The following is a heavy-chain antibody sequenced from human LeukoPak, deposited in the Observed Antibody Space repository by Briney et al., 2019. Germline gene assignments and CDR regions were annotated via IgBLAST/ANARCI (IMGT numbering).Heavy chain of an antibody. J-gene: IGHJ4*02. Sequence: PPGGSLRLSCAASGFTFRSYAMSWVRQAPGEGLEWVSSIGGSGGNTYYADSVKGRFTISRDNSKNTLYLQMDGLRVEDTAVYYCARDRGAVAATWFDYWGQGTLVTVSS. CDR2: IGGSGGNT. CDR1: GFTFRSYA. V-gene: IGHV3-23*01. D-gene: IGHD6-19*01. CDR3: ARDRGAVAATWFDY.